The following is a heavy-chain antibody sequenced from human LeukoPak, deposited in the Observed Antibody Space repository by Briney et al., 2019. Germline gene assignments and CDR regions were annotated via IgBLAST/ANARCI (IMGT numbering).Heavy chain of an antibody. CDR2: IYYSGST. CDR3: AGSEYYYDNREDAFDI. V-gene: IGHV4-59*08. Sequence: SETLSLTCTVSGGCISSYYWSWIRQPPGKGLELIGFIYYSGSTNYNPSLKSRVTISIDTSKKQFSLKMSSVTAADTAVYYCAGSEYYYDNREDAFDIWGQGTMVTVSS. D-gene: IGHD3-22*01. CDR1: GGCISSYY. J-gene: IGHJ3*02.